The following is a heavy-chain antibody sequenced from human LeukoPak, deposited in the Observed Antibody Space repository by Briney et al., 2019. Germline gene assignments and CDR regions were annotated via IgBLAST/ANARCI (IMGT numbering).Heavy chain of an antibody. J-gene: IGHJ6*02. V-gene: IGHV1-2*02. D-gene: IGHD6-13*01. CDR2: INPNSGGT. CDR1: GYTFTGYY. CDR3: ARAAPALYYYYGMDV. Sequence: ASVKVSCKASGYTFTGYYMHWVRQAPGQGLEWMGWINPNSGGTNYAQKFQGRVTMTRDTSISTAYMELSRLRSDDTAVYYYARAAPALYYYYGMDVWGQGTTVTVSS.